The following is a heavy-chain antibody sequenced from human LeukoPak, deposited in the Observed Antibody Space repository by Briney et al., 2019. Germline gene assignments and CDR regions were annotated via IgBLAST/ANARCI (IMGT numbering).Heavy chain of an antibody. CDR1: GGSISSYY. V-gene: IGHV4-59*01. J-gene: IGHJ4*02. CDR2: IYYSGGT. Sequence: PSETLSLTCTVSGGSISSYYWTWIRQPPGKGLEWIGRIYYSGGTNYNSSLKRRVTISVDTSKNQFSLKLSSVTAADTAVYYCARDSGVARTLDYWGQGILVTVSS. CDR3: ARDSGVARTLDY. D-gene: IGHD2-15*01.